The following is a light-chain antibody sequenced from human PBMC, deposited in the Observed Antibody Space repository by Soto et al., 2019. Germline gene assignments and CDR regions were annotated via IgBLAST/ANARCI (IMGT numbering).Light chain of an antibody. Sequence: EIVMTQSTATLSVSPGERATLSCRASQSVGNNLAWYQKKPCQAPRLLIYGASTRATGIPARFSGSGSGTEFTLTISSLQSEDFAFYYCQQYNNWWTFGHGTRVDFK. V-gene: IGKV3-15*01. J-gene: IGKJ1*01. CDR1: QSVGNN. CDR2: GAS. CDR3: QQYNNWWT.